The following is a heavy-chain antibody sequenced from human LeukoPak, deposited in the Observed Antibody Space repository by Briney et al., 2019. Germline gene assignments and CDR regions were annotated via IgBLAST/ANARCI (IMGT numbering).Heavy chain of an antibody. D-gene: IGHD6-19*01. CDR3: ARYAAVAGYNWFDP. V-gene: IGHV4-61*02. J-gene: IGHJ5*02. Sequence: SETLSLTCTVSGGSISSGSYYWSWIRQPAGKGLEWIGRIYTSGSTNYNPSLKSRVTISVDTSKSQFSLKLSSVTAADTAVYYCARYAAVAGYNWFDPWGQGTLVTVSS. CDR2: IYTSGST. CDR1: GGSISSGSYY.